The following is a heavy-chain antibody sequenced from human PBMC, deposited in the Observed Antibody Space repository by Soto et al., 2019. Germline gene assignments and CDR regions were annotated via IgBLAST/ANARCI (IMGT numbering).Heavy chain of an antibody. D-gene: IGHD2-15*01. CDR2: INAGNGNT. Sequence: QVQLVQSGAEVKKPGASVKVSCKASGYTFTSYAMHWVRQAPGQRLEWIGWINAGNGNTKYSQKFQGRVTITRDTSASTAYMELSSLRSEDTAVYYCARSPTYSVDWFDPWGQGTLVTVSS. CDR1: GYTFTSYA. V-gene: IGHV1-3*01. J-gene: IGHJ5*02. CDR3: ARSPTYSVDWFDP.